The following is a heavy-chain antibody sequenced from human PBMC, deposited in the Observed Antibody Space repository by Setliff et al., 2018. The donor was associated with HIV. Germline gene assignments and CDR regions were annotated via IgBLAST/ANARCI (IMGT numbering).Heavy chain of an antibody. J-gene: IGHJ6*03. D-gene: IGHD2-8*02. CDR3: ARVSKTYWYSIPRDYYHLMDV. Sequence: PSETLSLTCTVSGGSLSRTSYYWGWIRQPPGKGLEWLGTIYFTGSAYYNPSLKSRVTISVDTSKNQFSLKLSSVTAADTAVYYCARVSKTYWYSIPRDYYHLMDVWGKGTTVTVSS. V-gene: IGHV4-39*01. CDR2: IYFTGSA. CDR1: GGSLSRTSYY.